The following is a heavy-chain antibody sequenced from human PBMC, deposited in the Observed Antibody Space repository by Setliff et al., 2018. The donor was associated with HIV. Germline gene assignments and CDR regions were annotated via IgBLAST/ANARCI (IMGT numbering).Heavy chain of an antibody. D-gene: IGHD1-26*01. CDR1: GFTFSNYW. CDR3: ANLWEMGA. Sequence: ASVKVSCAASGFTFSNYWMDWVRQVPGKGLEWVATIKKDGSEIYYVDSVKGRFTISRDNARTSVYLETRSLRVEDTAVYLCANLWEMGAWGQGTLVTVSS. CDR2: IKKDGSEI. J-gene: IGHJ5*02. V-gene: IGHV3-7*01.